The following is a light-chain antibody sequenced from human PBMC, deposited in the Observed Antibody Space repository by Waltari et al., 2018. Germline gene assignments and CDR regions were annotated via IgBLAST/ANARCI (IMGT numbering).Light chain of an antibody. CDR1: SNDVGYYSL. Sequence: QSALTQPASVSGSPGQSTTISCTGTSNDVGYYSLVSWYQQHPGQAPKLIIYDVTKRPSGVSDRSSGSKSGTTAFRTISGLQAEDEADYHCCTYAGSSTYAFGTGTTVSVL. J-gene: IGLJ1*01. V-gene: IGLV2-23*02. CDR3: CTYAGSSTYA. CDR2: DVT.